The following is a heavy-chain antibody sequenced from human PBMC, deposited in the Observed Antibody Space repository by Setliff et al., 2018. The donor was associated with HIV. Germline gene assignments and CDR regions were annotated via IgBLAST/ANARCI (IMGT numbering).Heavy chain of an antibody. D-gene: IGHD1-1*01. CDR1: GGSMSSYY. J-gene: IGHJ6*03. CDR2: IYYSGST. CDR3: VRTYNDLENYYHHYYYMDG. V-gene: IGHV4-59*08. Sequence: SETLSLTCTVSGGSMSSYYWSWIRQPPGKGLEWIGYIYYSGSTNYNPSLKSRVTISVDTSKNQFSLKLRSVTAADTAVYYCVRTYNDLENYYHHYYYMDGWGKGTTVTVS.